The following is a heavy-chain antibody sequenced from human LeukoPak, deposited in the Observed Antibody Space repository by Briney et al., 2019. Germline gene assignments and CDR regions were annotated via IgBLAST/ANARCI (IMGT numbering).Heavy chain of an antibody. D-gene: IGHD1-26*01. CDR2: IKLDGTEK. CDR3: ARDGIVGSPLFKFDY. J-gene: IGHJ4*02. CDR1: GFTFSSYW. Sequence: AGGSLRLSCAASGFTFSSYWMHWVRQAPGKGLEWVANIKLDGTEKYYVDSVKGRFTISRDNSKNTLYLQMNSLRAEDTAVYYCARDGIVGSPLFKFDYWGQGTLVTVSS. V-gene: IGHV3-7*01.